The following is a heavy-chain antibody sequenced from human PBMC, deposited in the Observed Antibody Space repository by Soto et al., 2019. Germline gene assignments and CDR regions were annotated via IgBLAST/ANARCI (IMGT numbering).Heavy chain of an antibody. V-gene: IGHV3-30*18. CDR2: ISYDGSNK. D-gene: IGHD6-19*01. Sequence: PGGSLRLSCAASGFTFSSYGMHWVRQAPGKGLEWVAVISYDGSNKYYADSVKGRFTISRDNSKNTLYLQMNSLRAEDTAVYYCAKMLAVAGYFGYWGQGTLVTVSS. CDR1: GFTFSSYG. J-gene: IGHJ4*02. CDR3: AKMLAVAGYFGY.